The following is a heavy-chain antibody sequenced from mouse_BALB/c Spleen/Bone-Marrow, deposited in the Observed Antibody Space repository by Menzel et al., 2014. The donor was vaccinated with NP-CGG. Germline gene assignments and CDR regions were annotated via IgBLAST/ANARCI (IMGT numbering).Heavy chain of an antibody. D-gene: IGHD2-10*02. V-gene: IGHV5-6*02. CDR1: GFTFSSYG. J-gene: IGHJ1*01. Sequence: EVNLVESGGDLVKPGGSLKLSCAASGFTFSSYGMSWVCQTPDKRLEWVATISSGGSYTYYPDSVKGRFTISRDNAKNTLYLQMSSLKSEDTAMYYCARRGYGNSYWYFDVWGAGTTVTVSS. CDR3: ARRGYGNSYWYFDV. CDR2: ISSGGSYT.